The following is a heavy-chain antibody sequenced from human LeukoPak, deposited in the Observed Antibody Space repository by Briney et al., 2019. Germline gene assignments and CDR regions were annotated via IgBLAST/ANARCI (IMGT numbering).Heavy chain of an antibody. CDR3: ARVIVVVPAASVGGWFDP. CDR2: IYYSGST. Sequence: PSETLSLTCTVSGGSISSSSYYWRWIRQPPGKGLEWIGYIYYSGSTYYNPSLKSRVTISVDTSKNQFSLKLSSVTAADTAVYYCARVIVVVPAASVGGWFDPWGQGTLVTVSS. V-gene: IGHV4-30-4*01. CDR1: GGSISSSSYY. J-gene: IGHJ5*02. D-gene: IGHD2-2*01.